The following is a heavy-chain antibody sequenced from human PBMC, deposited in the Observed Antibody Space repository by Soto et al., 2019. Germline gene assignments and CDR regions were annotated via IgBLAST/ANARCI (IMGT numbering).Heavy chain of an antibody. CDR3: VKAYGYFDY. J-gene: IGHJ4*02. V-gene: IGHV3-64D*08. CDR1: GFTFSSYG. CDR2: ISSNGGST. D-gene: IGHD4-17*01. Sequence: GGSLRLSCSASGFTFSSYGMHWVRQAPGKALEYVSGISSNGGSTSYADSVKGRFTISRDNSQNTLYLQMSSLRAEDTAVYYCVKAYGYFDYWGQGTLVTVSS.